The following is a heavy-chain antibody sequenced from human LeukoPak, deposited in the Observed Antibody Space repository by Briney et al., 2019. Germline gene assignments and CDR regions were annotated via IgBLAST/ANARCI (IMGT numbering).Heavy chain of an antibody. Sequence: KAGGSLRLSCAASGFTFSPYSMNWVRQAPGKGLEWVSSISSSSSFIYSADSVKGRFTISRDNAKNSLYLQMNSLRAEDTAIYYCARDRGQWAGTHDGFDIWGQGTMVTVSS. CDR2: ISSSSSFI. D-gene: IGHD6-19*01. CDR3: ARDRGQWAGTHDGFDI. J-gene: IGHJ3*02. CDR1: GFTFSPYS. V-gene: IGHV3-21*01.